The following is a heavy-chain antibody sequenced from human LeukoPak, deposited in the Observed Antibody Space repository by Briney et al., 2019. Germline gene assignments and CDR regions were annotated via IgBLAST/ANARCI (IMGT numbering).Heavy chain of an antibody. V-gene: IGHV4-59*01. D-gene: IGHD3-22*01. CDR2: IYYSGST. CDR1: GGSISSYY. CDR3: ARGTDYYDSSGYYY. Sequence: SETLSLTCTVSGGSISSYYWSWIRQPPGKGLEWIGYIYYSGSTNYNPSLKRRVTISVDTSKNQFSLKLSSVTAADTAVNYCARGTDYYDSSGYYYWGQGTLVTVSS. J-gene: IGHJ4*02.